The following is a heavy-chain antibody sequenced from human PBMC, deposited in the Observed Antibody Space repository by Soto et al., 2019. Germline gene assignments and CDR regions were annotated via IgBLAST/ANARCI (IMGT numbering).Heavy chain of an antibody. Sequence: GASVEVSCKASGYTFTSYDINWGRQATGQRLEWMGWMNPNSGNTGYAQKFQGRVTMTRNTSISTAYMELSSLRSEDTAVYYCARSGIAARPPNYYYYYMDVWGKGTTVTVSS. D-gene: IGHD6-6*01. J-gene: IGHJ6*03. CDR3: ARSGIAARPPNYYYYYMDV. CDR1: GYTFTSYD. CDR2: MNPNSGNT. V-gene: IGHV1-8*01.